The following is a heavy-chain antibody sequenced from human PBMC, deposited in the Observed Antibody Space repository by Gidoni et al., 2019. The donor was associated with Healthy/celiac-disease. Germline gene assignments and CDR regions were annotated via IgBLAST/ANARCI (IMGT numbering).Heavy chain of an antibody. V-gene: IGHV3-48*01. Sequence: EVQLVESGGGLVQPGGFLSLSCAASGFTFSSYSMNWVRQAPGKGLELISYINSSSSTIYYANSVKGRFTISRDNTKSSLYLQMNSLKAEDTTVYYCARSLGYWGQGTLVTVSS. CDR2: INSSSSTI. CDR1: GFTFSSYS. D-gene: IGHD3-10*01. J-gene: IGHJ4*02. CDR3: ARSLGY.